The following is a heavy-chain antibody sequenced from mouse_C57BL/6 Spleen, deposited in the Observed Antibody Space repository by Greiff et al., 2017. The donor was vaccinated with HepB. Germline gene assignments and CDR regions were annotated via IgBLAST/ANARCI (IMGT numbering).Heavy chain of an antibody. CDR1: GFTFSSYG. D-gene: IGHD3-2*02. Sequence: DVQLVESGGDLVKPGGSLKLSCAASGFTFSSYGMSWVRQTPDKRLEWVATISSGGSYTYYPDSVKGRFTISRDNAKNTLYLQMSSLKSEDTAMYYCARLDSSGRFAYWGQGTLVTVSA. CDR2: ISSGGSYT. CDR3: ARLDSSGRFAY. V-gene: IGHV5-6*01. J-gene: IGHJ3*01.